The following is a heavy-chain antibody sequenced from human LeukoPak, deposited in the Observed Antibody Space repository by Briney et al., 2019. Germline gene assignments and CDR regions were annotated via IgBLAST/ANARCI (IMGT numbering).Heavy chain of an antibody. J-gene: IGHJ4*02. Sequence: GSLRLSCAASGFTFSSYAMSWFRQAPGKGLEWVSAISGSGGSTYYADSVKGRFTISRDNSKNTLYLQMNSLRAEDTAVYYCAKDTLMTTVTTGLGYWGQGTLVTVSS. D-gene: IGHD4-17*01. CDR3: AKDTLMTTVTTGLGY. V-gene: IGHV3-23*01. CDR2: ISGSGGST. CDR1: GFTFSSYA.